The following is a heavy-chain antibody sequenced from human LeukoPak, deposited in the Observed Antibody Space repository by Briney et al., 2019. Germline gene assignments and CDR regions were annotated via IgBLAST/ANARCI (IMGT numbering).Heavy chain of an antibody. CDR1: GASISSGGYY. CDR3: ARGGGLAVAHLGY. Sequence: SETLSLTCTVSGASISSGGYYWSWIRQHPGKGLEWIGYIYYSGSTYYNPSLKSRVTISVDTSKNQFSLKLSSVTAADTAVYYCARGGGLAVAHLGYWGQGTLVTVSS. CDR2: IYYSGST. V-gene: IGHV4-31*03. D-gene: IGHD6-19*01. J-gene: IGHJ4*02.